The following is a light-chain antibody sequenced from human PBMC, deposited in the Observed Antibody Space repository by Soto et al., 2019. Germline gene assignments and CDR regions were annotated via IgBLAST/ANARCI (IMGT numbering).Light chain of an antibody. J-gene: IGKJ4*02. CDR2: LCS. V-gene: IGKV2-28*01. CDR1: QSLLRGNGYNY. Sequence: DIVMTQSPLSLPVTPGEPASISCRSSQSLLRGNGYNYLDWYLQKPGQSPQLVIYLCSHRASGVPDRFSGSGSDTEFTLKISRVEAEDVGVYYCMQSQQSPPTVGGGTEMEI. CDR3: MQSQQSPPT.